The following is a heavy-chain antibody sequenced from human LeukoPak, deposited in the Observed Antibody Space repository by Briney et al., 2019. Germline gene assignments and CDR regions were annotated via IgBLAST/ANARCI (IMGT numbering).Heavy chain of an antibody. D-gene: IGHD6-13*01. CDR3: ARRSRIAAAAPDY. CDR1: GGTFSSYA. J-gene: IGHJ4*02. Sequence: SVKVSCKASGGTFSSYAISWVRQAPGQGLEWMGRIIPILGIANYAQKFQGRVTITADKSTSTAYMELSSLRSEDTAVYYCARRSRIAAAAPDYWGQGTLVTVSS. CDR2: IIPILGIA. V-gene: IGHV1-69*04.